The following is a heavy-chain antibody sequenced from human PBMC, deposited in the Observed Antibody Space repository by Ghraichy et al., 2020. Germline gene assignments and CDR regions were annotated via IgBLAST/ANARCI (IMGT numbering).Heavy chain of an antibody. CDR3: AKDHCSSTSCYDYYYYYGMDV. D-gene: IGHD2-2*01. J-gene: IGHJ6*02. Sequence: GGSLRLSCAASGFTFSSYGMHWVRQAPGKGLEWVAVISYDGSNKYYADSVKGRFTISRDNSKNTLYLQMNSLRAEDTAVYYCAKDHCSSTSCYDYYYYYGMDVWGQGTTVTVSS. V-gene: IGHV3-30*18. CDR2: ISYDGSNK. CDR1: GFTFSSYG.